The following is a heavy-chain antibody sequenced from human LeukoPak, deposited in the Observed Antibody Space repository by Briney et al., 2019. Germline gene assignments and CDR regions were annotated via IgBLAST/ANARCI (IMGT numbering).Heavy chain of an antibody. D-gene: IGHD1-26*01. CDR1: GFTFSSYG. CDR3: AREGGEWELLRTFDY. CDR2: ISGSGGGT. Sequence: PGGSLRLSCAASGFTFSSYGMSWIRQAPGKGLEWVSAISGSGGGTYYADSVKGRFTISRDNSKNTLYLQMNSLRAEDTAVYYCAREGGEWELLRTFDYWGQGTLVTVSS. V-gene: IGHV3-23*01. J-gene: IGHJ4*02.